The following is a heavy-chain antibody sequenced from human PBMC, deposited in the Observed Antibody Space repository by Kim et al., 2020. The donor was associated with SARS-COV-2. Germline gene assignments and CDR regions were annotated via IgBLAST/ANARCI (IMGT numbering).Heavy chain of an antibody. CDR1: GGSVNSASFY. CDR3: ARCEPAATWSTLSWFDP. J-gene: IGHJ5*02. CDR2: IANSGST. V-gene: IGHV4-61*01. D-gene: IGHD2-8*02. Sequence: SETLSLTCSVSGGSVNSASFYWSWLRQSPGKGLEWIGHIANSGSTKYNPSLKSRVTISVDTSTNQFSLKLSSVTAADTAVYYCARCEPAATWSTLSWFDPWGQGTLVAVSS.